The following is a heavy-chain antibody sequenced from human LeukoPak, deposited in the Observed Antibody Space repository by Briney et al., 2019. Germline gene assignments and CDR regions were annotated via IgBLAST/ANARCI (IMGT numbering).Heavy chain of an antibody. CDR1: RGTFSSYA. J-gene: IGHJ4*02. V-gene: IGHV1-69*05. CDR3: ARDPEVGYCSGGSCYGQGY. CDR2: IIPIFGTA. D-gene: IGHD2-15*01. Sequence: SVKVSCKASRGTFSSYAISWVRQAPGQGLEWMGRIIPIFGTANYAQKFQGRVTITTDESTSTAYMELSSLRSEDTAVYYCARDPEVGYCSGGSCYGQGYWGQGTLVTVSS.